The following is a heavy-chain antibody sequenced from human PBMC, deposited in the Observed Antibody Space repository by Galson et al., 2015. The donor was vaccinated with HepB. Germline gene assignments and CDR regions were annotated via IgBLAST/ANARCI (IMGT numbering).Heavy chain of an antibody. Sequence: SLRLSCAASGFTFSDYEMNWVRQAPGKGLEWISYINSIGTIRFYADSVKGRFTISRDNAKNSLYLQMNSLRAEDTATYFCARDTGYSSASSRRFDYWGQGILVTVSS. J-gene: IGHJ4*02. CDR3: ARDTGYSSASSRRFDY. CDR1: GFTFSDYE. V-gene: IGHV3-48*03. CDR2: INSIGTIR. D-gene: IGHD6-19*01.